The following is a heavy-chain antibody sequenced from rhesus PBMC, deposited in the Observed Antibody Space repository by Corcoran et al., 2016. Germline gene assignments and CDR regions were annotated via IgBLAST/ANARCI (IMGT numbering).Heavy chain of an antibody. CDR3: ARGEYNIWTGGEFDV. Sequence: QATLKESGPALVKPTKTLTLTCTFAGFLPTTRGMGGGWTRQPQGKALEWLALIYWDDDKRDSPSLKSRLTISKDTSKNQVVLTMTNMDPVDTATYYCARGEYNIWTGGEFDVWGPGVLVTVSS. J-gene: IGHJ5-1*01. V-gene: IGHV2-174*01. D-gene: IGHD3-3*01. CDR1: GFLPTTRGMG. CDR2: IYWDDDK.